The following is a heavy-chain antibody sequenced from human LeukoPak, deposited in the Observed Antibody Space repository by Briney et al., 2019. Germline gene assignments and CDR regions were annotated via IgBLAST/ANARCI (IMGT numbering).Heavy chain of an antibody. J-gene: IGHJ6*04. V-gene: IGHV3-66*01. CDR3: TTEGLLWFGAMDV. CDR1: EFSVGSNY. D-gene: IGHD3-10*01. Sequence: GSLRLSCAASEFSVGSNYMTWVRQAPGKGLEWVSLIYSGGSTYYADSVKGRFTISRDNSKNTLYLQMNSLKTEDTAVYYCTTEGLLWFGAMDVWGKGTTVTISS. CDR2: IYSGGST.